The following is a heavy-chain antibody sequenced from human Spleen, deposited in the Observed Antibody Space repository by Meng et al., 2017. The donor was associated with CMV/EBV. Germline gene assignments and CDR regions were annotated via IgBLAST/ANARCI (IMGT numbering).Heavy chain of an antibody. V-gene: IGHV4-34*01. CDR1: DGSFSDYY. CDR3: ARGRVASIGTSYYFDL. CDR2: INHVGST. J-gene: IGHJ4*02. D-gene: IGHD1-1*01. Sequence: YDGSFSDYYWNWIRQSPGKGLEWIGEINHVGSTNSNPSLKSRVSMSRDTSRGEFSLTLTSVTAADTATFYCARGRVASIGTSYYFDLWGQGTLVTVSS.